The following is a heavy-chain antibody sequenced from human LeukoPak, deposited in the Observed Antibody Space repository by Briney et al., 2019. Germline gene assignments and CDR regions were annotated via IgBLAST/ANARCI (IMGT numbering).Heavy chain of an antibody. CDR3: AREGYTAISHLFLQDGDLDY. J-gene: IGHJ4*02. CDR1: GFTFSSYW. CDR2: INSDGSGT. V-gene: IGHV3-74*01. Sequence: GGSLRLSCAASGFTFSSYWMHWVRQAPGKGLVWVSRINSDGSGTSYADSVKGRFTISRDNAKNTLYLQMNSLRAEDTAVYYCAREGYTAISHLFLQDGDLDYWGQGTLVTVSS. D-gene: IGHD5-18*01.